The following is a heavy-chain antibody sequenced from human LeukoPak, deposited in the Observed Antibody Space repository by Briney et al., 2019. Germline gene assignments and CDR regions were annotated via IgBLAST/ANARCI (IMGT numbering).Heavy chain of an antibody. CDR2: IHRGGTT. D-gene: IGHD3-10*01. V-gene: IGHV3-53*01. J-gene: IGHJ4*01. CDR1: GFTVSSNY. CDR3: ARDGYSGSGSLFDY. Sequence: GGSLRLSCAASGFTVSSNYMNWVRQAPGKGLEWVSVIHRGGTTYYADSVKGRFTISRDNSKNTLYLQMNSLRAEDTAVYYCARDGYSGSGSLFDYWGHGTLVTASS.